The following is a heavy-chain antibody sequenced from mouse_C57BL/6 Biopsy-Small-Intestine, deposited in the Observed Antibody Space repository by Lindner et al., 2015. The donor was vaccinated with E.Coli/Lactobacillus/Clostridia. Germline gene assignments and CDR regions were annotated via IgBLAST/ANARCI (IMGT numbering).Heavy chain of an antibody. CDR2: ISPHTGNT. CDR3: AREGTKYVDTSMANFDY. Sequence: SVKVSCKASGYTFTSYGISWVRQAPGQGLEWMGWISPHTGNTNHAQKLQGRVTMTRDTSTSTFYMDLTSLRSEDTAVYYCAREGTKYVDTSMANFDYWGQGTLVTVSS. D-gene: IGHD1-1*02. J-gene: IGHJ4*01. V-gene: IGHV1S55*01. CDR1: GYTFTSYG.